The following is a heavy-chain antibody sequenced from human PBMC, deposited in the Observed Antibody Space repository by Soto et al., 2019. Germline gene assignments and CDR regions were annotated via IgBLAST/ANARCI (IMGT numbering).Heavy chain of an antibody. CDR3: ARDPVTAD. CDR1: GFTLNDYY. V-gene: IGHV3-7*03. CDR2: IKGDGSDP. Sequence: GGSLRLSCATSGFTLNDYYISWVRQVPGKGLEWVGNIKGDGSDPHYVDSVKGRFTISRDNAENLIYLQMNHLRVEDTAMYYCARDPVTADWGQGTPVTVSS. J-gene: IGHJ4*02.